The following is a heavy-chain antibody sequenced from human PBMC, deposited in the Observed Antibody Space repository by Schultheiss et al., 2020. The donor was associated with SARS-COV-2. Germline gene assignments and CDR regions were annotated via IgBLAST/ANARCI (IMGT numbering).Heavy chain of an antibody. Sequence: SETLSLTCTVSGDSISSYYWSWIRQPPGKGLEWIGYIYNSGNTNYNPSLKSRVTISVDTSKNQFSLKLSSVTAADTAVYYCASGGSYSGYVLYYYYYMDVWGKGTTVTVSS. D-gene: IGHD5-12*01. J-gene: IGHJ6*03. CDR1: GDSISSYY. V-gene: IGHV4-59*01. CDR3: ASGGSYSGYVLYYYYYMDV. CDR2: IYNSGNT.